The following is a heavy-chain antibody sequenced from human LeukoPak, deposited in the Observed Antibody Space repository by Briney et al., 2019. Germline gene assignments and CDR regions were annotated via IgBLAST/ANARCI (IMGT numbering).Heavy chain of an antibody. V-gene: IGHV3-7*05. CDR2: IKQGGGEK. Sequence: GGSLRLSCAASGFTFSSYWMSWVRQAPGKGLEWVANIKQGGGEKYYVDSLKGRFTISRNNAKNSLYLQMNSLRAEDTAVYYCARDLGVVVTASTAFDYWGQGTLVTVSS. CDR1: GFTFSSYW. D-gene: IGHD2-21*02. CDR3: ARDLGVVVTASTAFDY. J-gene: IGHJ4*02.